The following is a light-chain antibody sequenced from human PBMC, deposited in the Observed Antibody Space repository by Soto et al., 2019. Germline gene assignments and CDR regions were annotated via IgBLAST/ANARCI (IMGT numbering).Light chain of an antibody. CDR2: AAS. J-gene: IGKJ1*01. CDR1: QGISSY. V-gene: IGKV1-8*01. CDR3: QQYYDTPRT. Sequence: AIRMTQSPSSFSASTGDRVTITCRASQGISSYLAWYQQKPGKAPKLLIYAASTLQSGVPSRFSGSGSGTDFTLTISSLQAEDVALYYCQQYYDTPRTFGQGTKVEIK.